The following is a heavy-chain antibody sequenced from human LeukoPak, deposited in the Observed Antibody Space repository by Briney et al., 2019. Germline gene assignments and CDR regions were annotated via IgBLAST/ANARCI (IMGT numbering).Heavy chain of an antibody. CDR3: ARRGQWLDGKTYYYYYMDV. CDR1: GGSISSSGYY. Sequence: SETLSLTCTVSGGSISSSGYYWGWIRQPPGKGLEWIGTIYYSGTTDYNPSLKSRLTISVDTSTNQFSLKLSSVTAADTAIYYCARRGQWLDGKTYYYYYMDVWGKGTTVTVSS. J-gene: IGHJ6*03. V-gene: IGHV4-39*01. D-gene: IGHD6-19*01. CDR2: IYYSGTT.